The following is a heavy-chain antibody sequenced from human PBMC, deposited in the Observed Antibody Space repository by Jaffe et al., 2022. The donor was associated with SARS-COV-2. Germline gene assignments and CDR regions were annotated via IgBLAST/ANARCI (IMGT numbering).Heavy chain of an antibody. D-gene: IGHD5-18*01. CDR2: IGTSSTTL. CDR1: GFTFSSYG. CDR3: GRAGYTYGYNIDY. Sequence: EVQLVESGGGLVQPGGSLRLSCAASGFTFSSYGMKWVRQAPGKGLEWVSYIGTSSTTLYYADSVKGRVTISRDNAKNSLYLQMHSLRAEDTAVYYCGRAGYTYGYNIDYWGQGILVTVSS. J-gene: IGHJ4*02. V-gene: IGHV3-48*01.